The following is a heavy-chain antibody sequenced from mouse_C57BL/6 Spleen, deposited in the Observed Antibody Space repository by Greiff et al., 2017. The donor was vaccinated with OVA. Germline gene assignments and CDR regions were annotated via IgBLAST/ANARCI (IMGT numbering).Heavy chain of an antibody. D-gene: IGHD1-1*01. V-gene: IGHV5-17*01. Sequence: EVNVVESGGGLVKPGGSLKLSCAASGFTFSDYGMHWVRQAPEKGLEWVAYISSGSSTIYYADTVKGRFTISRDNAKNTLFLQMTSLRSEDTAMYYCARIGSSYAMDYWGQGTSVTVSP. CDR3: ARIGSSYAMDY. J-gene: IGHJ4*01. CDR2: ISSGSSTI. CDR1: GFTFSDYG.